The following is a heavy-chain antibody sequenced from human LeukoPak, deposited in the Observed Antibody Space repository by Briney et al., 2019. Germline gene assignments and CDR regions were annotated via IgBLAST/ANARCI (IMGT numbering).Heavy chain of an antibody. CDR2: INPNSGGT. Sequence: ASVKVSCTASGYTFTSYDINWVRQATGQGLEWMGWINPNSGGTNYAQKFQGRVTMTRDTSISTAYMELSRLRSDDTAVYYCARDHWWVRGVPAGWFDPWGQGTLVTVSS. D-gene: IGHD3-10*01. V-gene: IGHV1-2*02. CDR3: ARDHWWVRGVPAGWFDP. CDR1: GYTFTSYD. J-gene: IGHJ5*02.